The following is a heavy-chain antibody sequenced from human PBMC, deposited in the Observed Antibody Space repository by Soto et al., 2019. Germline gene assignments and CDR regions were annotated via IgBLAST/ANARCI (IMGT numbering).Heavy chain of an antibody. Sequence: EVQLVESGGGLVQPGGSLRLSCAASGFTFSSYSMNWVRQAPGKGLEWVSYISLSSNRIYYADSVKGRFTISRDNAKNSLYLQMNSLRDEDTAVYYCARGPAIPDYFYCYALDVWGQGTPVTVSS. CDR2: ISLSSNRI. CDR1: GFTFSSYS. CDR3: ARGPAIPDYFYCYALDV. V-gene: IGHV3-48*02. J-gene: IGHJ6*02.